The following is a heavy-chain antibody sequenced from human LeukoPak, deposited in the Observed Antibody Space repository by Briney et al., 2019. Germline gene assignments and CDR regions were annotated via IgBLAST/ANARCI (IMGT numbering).Heavy chain of an antibody. V-gene: IGHV1-46*01. J-gene: IGHJ6*02. D-gene: IGHD4-11*01. CDR1: GYTFTGYY. CDR2: INPSGGST. Sequence: ASVKVSCKASGYTFTGYYMHWVRQAPGQGLEWMGIINPSGGSTSYAQKFQGRVTMTRDTSTSTVYMELSSLRSEDTAVYYCARSTTVTNMDVWGQGTTVTVSS. CDR3: ARSTTVTNMDV.